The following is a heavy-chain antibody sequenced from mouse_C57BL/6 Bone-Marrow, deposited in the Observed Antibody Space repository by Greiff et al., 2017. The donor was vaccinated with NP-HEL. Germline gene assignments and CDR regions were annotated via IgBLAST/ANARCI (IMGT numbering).Heavy chain of an antibody. Sequence: QVQLKESGPGLVQPSQSLSITCTVSGFSLTSYGVHWVRQSPGKGLEWLGVIWSGGSTDYNAAFISRLSISKDNSKSQVFFKMNSLQADDTAIYYCARNGWLLPYWYFDVWGTGTTVTVSS. CDR3: ARNGWLLPYWYFDV. V-gene: IGHV2-2*01. CDR2: IWSGGST. J-gene: IGHJ1*03. D-gene: IGHD2-3*01. CDR1: GFSLTSYG.